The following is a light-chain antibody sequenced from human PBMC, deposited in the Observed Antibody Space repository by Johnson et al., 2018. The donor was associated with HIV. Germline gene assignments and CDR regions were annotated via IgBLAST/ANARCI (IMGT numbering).Light chain of an antibody. CDR2: DDN. Sequence: QSVLTQPPSVSAAPGQKVTISCSGSSSNIGNNYVSWYQQLPGTAPKLLIYDDNKRPSGIPDRFSGSKSGTSATLGITGLQTGDEADYYCATWHSSLTSGGVFGTGTKVTGL. CDR1: SSNIGNNY. V-gene: IGLV1-51*01. J-gene: IGLJ1*01. CDR3: ATWHSSLTSGGV.